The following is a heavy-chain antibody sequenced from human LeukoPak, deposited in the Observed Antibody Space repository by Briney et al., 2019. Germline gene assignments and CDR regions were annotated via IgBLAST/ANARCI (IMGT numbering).Heavy chain of an antibody. V-gene: IGHV4-39*01. J-gene: IGHJ4*02. CDR1: GGSISSSSYY. CDR2: IYYSGST. Sequence: PSETLSLTCTVSGGSISSSSYYWGWIRQPPGKGLEWIGSIYYSGSTYYNPSLKSRVTISVDTSKNQFSLKLSSVTAADTAVYYCARHLEQPTAPYFDYWGQGTLVTVSS. CDR3: ARHLEQPTAPYFDY. D-gene: IGHD6-13*01.